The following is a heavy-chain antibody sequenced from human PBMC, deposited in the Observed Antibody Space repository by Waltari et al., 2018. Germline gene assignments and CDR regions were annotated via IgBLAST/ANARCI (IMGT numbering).Heavy chain of an antibody. V-gene: IGHV3-11*04. D-gene: IGHD5-18*01. J-gene: IGHJ6*02. CDR1: EFTFNDFY. CDR2: IRVSGSII. Sequence: QVQLVGSGGGLVKPGGSLTLSCTASEFTFNDFYMSWIRQAPGKGLEWLSYIRVSGSIIHYADSVNGPFTISRDNAKNSLYLQMNTLRAEDTAVYYCARTQVRPSYGYDYYYYGMDVWGQGTTVTVSS. CDR3: ARTQVRPSYGYDYYYYGMDV.